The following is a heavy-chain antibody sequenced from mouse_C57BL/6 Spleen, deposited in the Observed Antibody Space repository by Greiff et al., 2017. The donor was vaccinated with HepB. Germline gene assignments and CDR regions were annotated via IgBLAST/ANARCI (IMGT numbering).Heavy chain of an antibody. CDR1: GFSLTSYG. V-gene: IGHV2-2*01. CDR2: IWSGGSS. D-gene: IGHD1-1*01. Sequence: QVQLKESGPGLVQPSQSLSITCTVSGFSLTSYGVYWVRQSPGKGLEWLGVIWSGGSSDYNAAFISRLSISKNKSKSQVFFKMYSLQADDTTKYYCAREDGPYYFDDWGQGTTLTVSS. J-gene: IGHJ2*01. CDR3: AREDGPYYFDD.